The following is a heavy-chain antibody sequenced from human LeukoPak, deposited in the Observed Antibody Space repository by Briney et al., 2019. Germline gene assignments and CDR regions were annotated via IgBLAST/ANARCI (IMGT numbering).Heavy chain of an antibody. Sequence: SETLSLTCTVSGGSISSYYWSWIRQPPGKGLEWIGYIYYSGSTNYNPSLKSRVTISVDTSKNQFSLKLSSVTAADTAVYYCARGRLWFGGLWDLFDYWGQGTLVTVSS. J-gene: IGHJ4*02. CDR1: GGSISSYY. V-gene: IGHV4-59*01. CDR3: ARGRLWFGGLWDLFDY. D-gene: IGHD3-10*01. CDR2: IYYSGST.